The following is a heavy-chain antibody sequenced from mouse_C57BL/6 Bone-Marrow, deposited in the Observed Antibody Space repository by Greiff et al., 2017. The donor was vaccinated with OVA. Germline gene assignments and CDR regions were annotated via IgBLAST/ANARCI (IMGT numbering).Heavy chain of an antibody. CDR3: ARAYPENY. D-gene: IGHD2-10*01. CDR2: IDPSDSYT. V-gene: IGHV1-59*01. Sequence: QVQLQQPGAELVRPGTSVKLSCKASGYTFTSYWVHWVKQRPGQGLEWIGVIDPSDSYTNYNQKFKGKATLTVDTSSSTAYMQLSSLTSEDSAVNDCARAYPENYWGQGTTITGSS. J-gene: IGHJ2*01. CDR1: GYTFTSYW.